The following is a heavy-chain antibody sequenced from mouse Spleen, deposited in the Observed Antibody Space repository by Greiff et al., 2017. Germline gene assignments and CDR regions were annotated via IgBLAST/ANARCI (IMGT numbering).Heavy chain of an antibody. Sequence: VQLQQSGPELVKPGASVKISCKASGYTFTDYYMNWVKQSHGKSLEWIGDINPNNGGTSYNQKFKGKATLTVDKSSSTAYMELRSLTSEDSAVYYCARKALYYGKAMDYWGQGTSVTVSS. CDR1: GYTFTDYY. CDR2: INPNNGGT. CDR3: ARKALYYGKAMDY. D-gene: IGHD2-1*01. V-gene: IGHV1-26*01. J-gene: IGHJ4*01.